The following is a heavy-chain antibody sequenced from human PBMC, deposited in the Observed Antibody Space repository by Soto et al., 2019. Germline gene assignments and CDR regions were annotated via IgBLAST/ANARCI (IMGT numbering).Heavy chain of an antibody. D-gene: IGHD3-16*02. Sequence: GGFLRLSCAASGFTFSSYAMGWISQATGKGLEWVTYISSSGSTIYYADSVKGRFTISRDNAKNSLYLQMNSLRAEDTAVYYCARAKDLLSDYWGQGTLVTVSS. CDR2: ISSSGSTI. CDR3: ARAKDLLSDY. J-gene: IGHJ4*02. CDR1: GFTFSSYA. V-gene: IGHV3-11*01.